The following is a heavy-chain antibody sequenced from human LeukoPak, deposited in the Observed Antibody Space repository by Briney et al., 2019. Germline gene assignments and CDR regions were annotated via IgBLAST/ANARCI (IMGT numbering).Heavy chain of an antibody. J-gene: IGHJ4*02. Sequence: GGSLRLSCAASGFTFSSYAMSWVRQAPGKGLEWVSAISGSGGSTYYADSVKGRFAISRDNSKNTLYLQMNSLRAEDTAVYYCAKDRDSSSWFDYWGQGTLVTVSS. CDR1: GFTFSSYA. CDR2: ISGSGGST. D-gene: IGHD6-13*01. CDR3: AKDRDSSSWFDY. V-gene: IGHV3-23*01.